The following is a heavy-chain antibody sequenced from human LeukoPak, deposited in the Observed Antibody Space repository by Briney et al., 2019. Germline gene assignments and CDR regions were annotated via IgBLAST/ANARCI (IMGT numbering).Heavy chain of an antibody. J-gene: IGHJ3*02. CDR1: GGSFSGYY. D-gene: IGHD2-2*01. Sequence: SETLCLTCAVYGGSFSGYYWSWIRQPPGKGLEWIGEINHSGSTNYNPSLMSRVTISLDTSKNQFSLKLSSVTAADTAVYYCARGSVNYCSSTSFSGAFDIWAQGTIVTVSS. CDR3: ARGSVNYCSSTSFSGAFDI. V-gene: IGHV4-34*01. CDR2: INHSGST.